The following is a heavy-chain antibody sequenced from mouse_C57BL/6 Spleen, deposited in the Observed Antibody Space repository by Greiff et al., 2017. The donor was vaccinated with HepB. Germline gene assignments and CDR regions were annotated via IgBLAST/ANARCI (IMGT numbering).Heavy chain of an antibody. CDR2: INPNNGGT. CDR1: GYTFTDYY. Sequence: EVQLQQSGPELVKPGASVKISCKASGYTFTDYYMNWVKQSHGKSLEWIGDINPNNGGTSYKQKFKGKATLTVDKSSSTAYMELRSLTSEDSAVYYCARYDYEGGYWGQGTTLTVSS. CDR3: ARYDYEGGY. D-gene: IGHD2-4*01. V-gene: IGHV1-26*01. J-gene: IGHJ2*01.